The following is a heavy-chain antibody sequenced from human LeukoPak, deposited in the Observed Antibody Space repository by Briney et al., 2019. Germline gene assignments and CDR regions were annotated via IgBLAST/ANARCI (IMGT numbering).Heavy chain of an antibody. CDR1: GGSISSDY. Sequence: PSETLSLTCTVSGGSISSDYWSWIRQPPGKGLEWIGYIYYSGSTNYNPSLKSRVTISVDTSKNQLSLKLNSVTAADTAVYYCAGHGDNWPRFDSWGQGSLVTVSS. V-gene: IGHV4-59*08. J-gene: IGHJ4*02. CDR3: AGHGDNWPRFDS. CDR2: IYYSGST. D-gene: IGHD1-1*01.